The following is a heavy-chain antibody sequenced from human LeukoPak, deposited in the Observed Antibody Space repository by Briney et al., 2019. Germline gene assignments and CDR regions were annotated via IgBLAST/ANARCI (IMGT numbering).Heavy chain of an antibody. CDR1: GFTFSNYA. CDR2: ISSSSTYM. D-gene: IGHD3-22*01. V-gene: IGHV3-21*04. CDR3: ATGSGSYYSH. Sequence: GGSLRLSCAASGFTFSNYAMNWVRQAPGKGLEWVSSISSSSTYMYYADSVRGRFTISRDNAKNSLYLQMNSLRAEDTAVYYCATGSGSYYSHWGQGTLVTVSS. J-gene: IGHJ4*02.